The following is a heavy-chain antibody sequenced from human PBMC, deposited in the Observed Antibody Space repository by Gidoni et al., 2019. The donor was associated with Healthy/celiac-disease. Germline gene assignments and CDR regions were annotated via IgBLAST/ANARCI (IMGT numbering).Heavy chain of an antibody. CDR2: ISGSGGST. D-gene: IGHD3-3*01. CDR1: GCTVSSYA. Sequence: EVQMLESVGGLVQPGGSVRLSCAASGCTVSSYAMSWVRQAPGKGLEWVSAISGSGGSTYYADSVKGRFTISRDNAKNTLYLQMNSLRAEDTAVYYCAKDRTRRILLLRFLEWLSFDYWGQGTLVTVSS. CDR3: AKDRTRRILLLRFLEWLSFDY. V-gene: IGHV3-23*01. J-gene: IGHJ4*02.